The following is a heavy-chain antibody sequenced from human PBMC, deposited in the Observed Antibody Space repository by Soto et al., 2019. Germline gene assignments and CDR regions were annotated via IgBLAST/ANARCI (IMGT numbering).Heavy chain of an antibody. J-gene: IGHJ5*02. V-gene: IGHV1-18*01. CDR2: ISAYNGNT. CDR1: GYSFTSYG. D-gene: IGHD6-19*01. Sequence: ASVKVSCKASGYSFTSYGISWVRQAPGQGLEWMGWISAYNGNTNYAQKLQGRVTMTTDTSTSTAYMELRSLRSDDTTVYYCARDDSSGLRLWFDPWGQGTLVTVSA. CDR3: ARDDSSGLRLWFDP.